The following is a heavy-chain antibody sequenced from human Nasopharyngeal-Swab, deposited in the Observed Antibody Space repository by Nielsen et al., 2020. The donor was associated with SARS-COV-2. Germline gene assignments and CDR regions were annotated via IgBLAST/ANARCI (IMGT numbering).Heavy chain of an antibody. CDR1: GGTFSSCA. CDR2: IIPIFGTA. CDR3: ARDKGLRFLEWLPLKGFTGWFDP. Sequence: SVKVSCKASGGTFSSCAISWVRQAPGQGLEWMGGIIPIFGTANYAQKFQGRVTITADKSTSTAYMELSSLRSEDTAVYYCARDKGLRFLEWLPLKGFTGWFDPWGQGTLVTVSS. D-gene: IGHD3-3*01. J-gene: IGHJ5*02. V-gene: IGHV1-69*06.